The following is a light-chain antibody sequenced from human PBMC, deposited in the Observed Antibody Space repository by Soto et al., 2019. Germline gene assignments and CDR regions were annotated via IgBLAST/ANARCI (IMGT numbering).Light chain of an antibody. V-gene: IGLV2-11*01. J-gene: IGLJ3*02. CDR3: CSFAGNSLWV. Sequence: QSALTQPRSVSGSPGQSVTISCTGSSSDVGGSNFVSWYQQHPVKAPKLVIYDVSKRPSGVPDRFSGSKSGNTASLTISGLRAGEGADYYCCSFAGNSLWVFGGGTKLTAL. CDR1: SSDVGGSNF. CDR2: DVS.